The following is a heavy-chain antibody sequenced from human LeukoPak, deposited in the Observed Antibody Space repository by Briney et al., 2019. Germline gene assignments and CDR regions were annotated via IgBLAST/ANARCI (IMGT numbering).Heavy chain of an antibody. D-gene: IGHD1-26*01. CDR3: ARMGGNLSR. J-gene: IGHJ4*02. Sequence: GGSLRLSCVASGFTFSTSDMNWVRQAPGKGLDWVSYISRSGTNIYYAESVKGRFTISRDNDKKSVYSQMNSLRVEDTRVYYCARMGGNLSRWGQGTLVTVSS. V-gene: IGHV3-48*03. CDR1: GFTFSTSD. CDR2: ISRSGTNI.